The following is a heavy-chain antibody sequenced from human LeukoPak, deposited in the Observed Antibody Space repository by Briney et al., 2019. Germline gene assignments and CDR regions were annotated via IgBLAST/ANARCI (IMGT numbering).Heavy chain of an antibody. CDR2: ISWNSGSI. CDR3: AKDTSVVFDAFDI. D-gene: IGHD2-15*01. CDR1: GFTFDDHA. V-gene: IGHV3-9*03. Sequence: PGRSLRLSCAASGFTFDDHAMHWVRQAPGKGLEWVSGISWNSGSIGYADSVKGRFTISRDNAKNSLYLQMNSLRAEDMALYYCAKDTSVVFDAFDIWGQGTMVTVSS. J-gene: IGHJ3*02.